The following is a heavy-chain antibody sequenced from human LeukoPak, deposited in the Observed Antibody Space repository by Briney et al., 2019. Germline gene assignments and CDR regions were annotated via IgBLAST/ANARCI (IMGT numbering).Heavy chain of an antibody. CDR2: IYYTGST. V-gene: IGHV4-31*03. Sequence: SETLSLTCTVSGGSISSGGYYWSWIRQHPGKGLKWIGYIYYTGSTYYNPSLKSRVTISVDTSKNQFSLKLSSVTAADTAVYYCARWDPGLEPYFDYWGQGTLVTVSS. D-gene: IGHD1-1*01. J-gene: IGHJ4*02. CDR1: GGSISSGGYY. CDR3: ARWDPGLEPYFDY.